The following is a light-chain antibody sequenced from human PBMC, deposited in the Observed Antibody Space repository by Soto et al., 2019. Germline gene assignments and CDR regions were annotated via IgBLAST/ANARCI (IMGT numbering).Light chain of an antibody. V-gene: IGKV1-5*03. CDR2: EAF. J-gene: IGKJ4*01. CDR1: QSISSW. CDR3: QQHNSYPLT. Sequence: DIQMTQSPSTLSASVGDRVSITCRASQSISSWLAWYQQKPGKAPKLLIREAFKLESGVPSRFSGSGSGTEFTLTISSLQPDDFATYYCQQHNSYPLTFGGGTKVEIK.